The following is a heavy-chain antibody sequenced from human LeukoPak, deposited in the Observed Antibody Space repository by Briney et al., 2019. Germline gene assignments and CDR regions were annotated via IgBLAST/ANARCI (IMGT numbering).Heavy chain of an antibody. V-gene: IGHV3-15*01. D-gene: IGHD3-10*01. CDR3: TTESRVKMAFGELG. Sequence: GGSLRLSCAASGFTFSDYYMSWIRQAPGKGLEWVGRIRTKTDGGTTDYAAPVKGRFTISRDDSKKTLYLRMNSLKIEDTGVYYCTTESRVKMAFGELGWGQGTLVTVSS. J-gene: IGHJ4*02. CDR1: GFTFSDYY. CDR2: IRTKTDGGTT.